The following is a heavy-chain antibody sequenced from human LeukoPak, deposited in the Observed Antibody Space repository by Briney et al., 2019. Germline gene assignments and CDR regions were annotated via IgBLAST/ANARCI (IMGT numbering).Heavy chain of an antibody. Sequence: SVRLSCPASGCSVSSSYMRWVGLTPGKALDWVAVVYSYGSTTYADTVRRRFSDSRDSSKHTLYLQMHSLTADDPALYYCARRSSTGYSYYYYYGMDVWGQGTTVTVCS. CDR2: VYSYGST. CDR3: ARRSSTGYSYYYYYGMDV. V-gene: IGHV3-66*04. J-gene: IGHJ6*02. CDR1: GCSVSSSY. D-gene: IGHD2-2*03.